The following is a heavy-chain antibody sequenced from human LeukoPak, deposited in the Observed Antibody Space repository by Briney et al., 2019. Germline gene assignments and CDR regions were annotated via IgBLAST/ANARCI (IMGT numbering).Heavy chain of an antibody. V-gene: IGHV3-49*04. J-gene: IGHJ4*02. Sequence: GGSLRLSCTASGFTFGDYAMSWVRQAPGKGLEWVGFIRSKAYGGTTEYAASVKGRFTIPRDDSKSIAYLQMNSLKTEDTAGYYCTRDPDGDILTGYYNEWGQGTLVTVSS. D-gene: IGHD3-9*01. CDR1: GFTFGDYA. CDR3: TRDPDGDILTGYYNE. CDR2: IRSKAYGGTT.